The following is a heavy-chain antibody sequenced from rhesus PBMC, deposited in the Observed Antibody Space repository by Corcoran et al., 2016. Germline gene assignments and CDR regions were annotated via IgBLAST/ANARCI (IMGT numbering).Heavy chain of an antibody. V-gene: IGHV4-165*01. CDR3: ARDPGYSYSRGYFDY. J-gene: IGHJ4*01. D-gene: IGHD5-12*01. CDR1: GGSFSGYY. CDR2: ISGSSGST. Sequence: QGQLQESGPGLVKPSETLSLTCAVPGGSFSGYYWGWIRQPPGKGLEWLGYISGSSGSTDSNPTLKSRVTISTDTSKHLFSLKLSSVTAADTAVYYCARDPGYSYSRGYFDYWGQGVLVTVSS.